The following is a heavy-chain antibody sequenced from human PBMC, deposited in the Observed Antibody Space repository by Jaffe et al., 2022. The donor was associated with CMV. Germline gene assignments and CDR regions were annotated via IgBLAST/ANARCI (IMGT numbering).Heavy chain of an antibody. J-gene: IGHJ4*02. CDR3: ARGLRYYLSGGFYSED. D-gene: IGHD3-10*01. CDR1: GFTFSHFG. V-gene: IGHV3-30*03. Sequence: QVQLVESGGGVVQPGRSLRLSCAASGFTFSHFGMQWVRQAPGKGLEWVAVISYDGDYKSYADSVKGRFTISRDNSDNTLYLQMNSLRAEDTAVYYCARGLRYYLSGGFYSEDWGQGTLVTVSS. CDR2: ISYDGDYK.